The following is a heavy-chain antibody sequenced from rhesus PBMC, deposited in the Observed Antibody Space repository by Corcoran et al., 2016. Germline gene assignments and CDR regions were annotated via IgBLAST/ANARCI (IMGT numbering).Heavy chain of an antibody. CDR1: GFTFSSYG. V-gene: IGHV3-54*02. CDR3: AGDPGYSGYRSFDY. J-gene: IGHJ4*01. CDR2: ISYDGSKN. Sequence: EVQLVESGGGLVQPGGSLRLSCAASGFTFSSYGMHWVRQAPGKGLEWVAVISYDGSKNYYANSVKDRFTISIENSKNMLSLQMNNLKLEDSAVYCGAGDPGYSGYRSFDYWGQGVLVTVSS. D-gene: IGHD5-42*01.